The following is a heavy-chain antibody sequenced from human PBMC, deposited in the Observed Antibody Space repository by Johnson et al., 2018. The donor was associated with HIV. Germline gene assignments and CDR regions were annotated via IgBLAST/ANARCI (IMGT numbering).Heavy chain of an antibody. CDR2: ISSSGSTI. Sequence: QVQLVESGGGLVKPGGSLRLSCAASGFTFSDYYMSWIRQAPGKGLEWVSYISSSGSTIYYADPVKGRFTISRDKSKNTLYLQRTSLRVEDAAVYYCAKDVGDGYNRWGGFDFWGQGTMVTVST. CDR3: AKDVGDGYNRWGGFDF. CDR1: GFTFSDYY. V-gene: IGHV3-11*04. J-gene: IGHJ3*01. D-gene: IGHD5-24*01.